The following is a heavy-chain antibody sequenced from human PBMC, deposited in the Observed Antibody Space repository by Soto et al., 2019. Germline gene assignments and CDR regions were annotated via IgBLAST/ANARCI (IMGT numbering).Heavy chain of an antibody. V-gene: IGHV3-74*01. D-gene: IGHD5-18*01. J-gene: IGHJ4*02. Sequence: GGALRLSFATSGFPFCSYAINWVRPAPGKGLVWFSRINSDGSSTSYADSVKGRFTISRDNAKNTLYLQMNSLRAEDTAVYYCAREGYSKYYFDYWGQGTLVTVSS. CDR2: INSDGSST. CDR3: AREGYSKYYFDY. CDR1: GFPFCSYA.